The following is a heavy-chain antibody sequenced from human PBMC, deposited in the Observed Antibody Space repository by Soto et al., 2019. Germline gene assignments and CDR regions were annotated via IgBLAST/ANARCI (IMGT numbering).Heavy chain of an antibody. CDR1: GGTFSSYA. D-gene: IGHD3-10*01. CDR3: ARGAMVRGVSTLDYFDY. V-gene: IGHV1-69*01. CDR2: IIPIFGTA. Sequence: QVQLVQSGAEVKKPGSSVKVSCKASGGTFSSYAISWVRQAPGQGLEWMGGIIPIFGTANYAQKFQGRVTITADESTSTAYMERSSLRSEDTAVYYCARGAMVRGVSTLDYFDYWGQGTLVTVSS. J-gene: IGHJ4*02.